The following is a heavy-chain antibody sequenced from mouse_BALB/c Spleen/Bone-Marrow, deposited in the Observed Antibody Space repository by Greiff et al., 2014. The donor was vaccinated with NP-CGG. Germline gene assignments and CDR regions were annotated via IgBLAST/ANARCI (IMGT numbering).Heavy chain of an antibody. D-gene: IGHD5-1*01. J-gene: IGHJ4*01. CDR2: INPSNGGT. V-gene: IGHV1S81*02. CDR1: GYTFANYY. Sequence: VQLQQSGAELVKPGASVKLSCRASGYTFANYYMYWVKQRPGQGLEWIGEINPSNGGTNFNEKFKSKATLTVDKSSSTACMQLSNLTSEDSAVYYCTRLPHWGQGTSVTVSS. CDR3: TRLPH.